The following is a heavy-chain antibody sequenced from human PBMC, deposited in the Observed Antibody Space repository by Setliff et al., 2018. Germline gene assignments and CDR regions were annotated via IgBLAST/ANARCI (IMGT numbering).Heavy chain of an antibody. Sequence: GGSLRLSCAASGFTFSDYYMSWIRQAPGKGLEWVSYISSSGSTIYYADSVKGRFTISRDNAKNSLYLQMSSLGAEDTAVYYCAKSYGAGSYFLRYFDYWGQGTLVTVSS. CDR3: AKSYGAGSYFLRYFDY. V-gene: IGHV3-11*01. D-gene: IGHD3-10*01. CDR2: ISSSGSTI. J-gene: IGHJ4*02. CDR1: GFTFSDYY.